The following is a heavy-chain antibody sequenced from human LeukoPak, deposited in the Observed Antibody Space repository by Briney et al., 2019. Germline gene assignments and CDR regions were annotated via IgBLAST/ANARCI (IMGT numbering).Heavy chain of an antibody. CDR3: ACKSGFLEWLFDY. CDR2: ISGSGGST. J-gene: IGHJ4*02. Sequence: GGSLRLSCAASGFTFSSYAMSWVRQAPGKGLEWVSAISGSGGSTYYADSVKGRFTISRDNSKNTLYLQMNSLRAEGTAVYYCACKSGFLEWLFDYWGQGTLVTVSS. V-gene: IGHV3-23*01. CDR1: GFTFSSYA. D-gene: IGHD3-3*01.